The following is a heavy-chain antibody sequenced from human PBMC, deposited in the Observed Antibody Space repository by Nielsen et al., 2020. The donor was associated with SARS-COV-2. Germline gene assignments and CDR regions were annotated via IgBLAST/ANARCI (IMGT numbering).Heavy chain of an antibody. CDR2: INNDGSST. J-gene: IGHJ6*02. CDR1: GFTFSSHW. V-gene: IGHV3-74*01. Sequence: GESLKISCVASGFTFSSHWMHWVRQVPGKGLLWLSRINNDGSSTSYADSVKGRFTISRDNAKNSLYLEMNSLRAEDTAIYYCARAGIAASTPEDYYYYGMDVWGQGTAVTVSS. D-gene: IGHD6-13*01. CDR3: ARAGIAASTPEDYYYYGMDV.